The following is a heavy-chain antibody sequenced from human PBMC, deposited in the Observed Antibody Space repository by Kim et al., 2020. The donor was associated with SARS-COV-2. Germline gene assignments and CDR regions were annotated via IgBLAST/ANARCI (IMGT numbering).Heavy chain of an antibody. Sequence: GGSLRLSCAASGFNFNYFAVNWVRQAPGKAPEWVSAISGSGSRAYYADSVKGRFTISKDKSKNTLYLQLNSLRVEDTAVYYCAQGLAQGVNAFDMWGLGTMVVVSS. CDR1: GFNFNYFA. CDR3: AQGLAQGVNAFDM. J-gene: IGHJ3*02. CDR2: ISGSGSRA. D-gene: IGHD3-10*01. V-gene: IGHV3-23*01.